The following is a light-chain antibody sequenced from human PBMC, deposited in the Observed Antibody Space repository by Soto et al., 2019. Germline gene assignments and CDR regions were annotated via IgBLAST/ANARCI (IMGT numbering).Light chain of an antibody. CDR3: QQYNSYPVT. CDR2: DVS. Sequence: DIQMTQSPSTLSASAGDRVTITCRASQSVSSWLAWYQQKPGKAPHLLIYDVSSLQSGAPSRFSGSGSETEFTLTISSLQPDDFATYYCQQYNSYPVTFGQGTKLEIK. J-gene: IGKJ2*01. CDR1: QSVSSW. V-gene: IGKV1-5*01.